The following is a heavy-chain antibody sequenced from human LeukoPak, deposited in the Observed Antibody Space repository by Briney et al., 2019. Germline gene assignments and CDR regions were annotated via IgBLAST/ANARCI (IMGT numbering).Heavy chain of an antibody. J-gene: IGHJ6*02. CDR3: AREAISDQYGMDV. V-gene: IGHV7-4-1*02. CDR1: GYTFTSYG. D-gene: IGHD3-3*01. Sequence: ASVKVSCKASGYTFTSYGISWVRQAPGQGLEWMGWINTNTGNPTYAQGFTGRFVFSLDTSVSTAYLQISSLKAEDTAVYYCAREAISDQYGMDVWGQGTTVTVSS. CDR2: INTNTGNP.